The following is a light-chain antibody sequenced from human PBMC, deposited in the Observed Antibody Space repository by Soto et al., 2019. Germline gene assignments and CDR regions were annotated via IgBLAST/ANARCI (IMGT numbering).Light chain of an antibody. CDR3: QQADSFPWT. CDR2: PAS. V-gene: IGKV1-12*01. Sequence: DIPMTQSPSSVSASVGDRVIITCRASQGISSWIVWYQQRPGKAPNLLICPASGLQSGVPSRFTGSGFGTDFTLTISSLQPEDSATYYCQQADSFPWTFGQGTKVEI. CDR1: QGISSW. J-gene: IGKJ1*01.